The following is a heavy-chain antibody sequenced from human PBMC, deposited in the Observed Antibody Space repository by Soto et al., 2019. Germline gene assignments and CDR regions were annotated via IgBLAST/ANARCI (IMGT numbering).Heavy chain of an antibody. CDR1: GFTFSSYA. V-gene: IGHV3-30-3*01. Sequence: QVQLVESGGGVVQPGGSLRLSCAASGFTFSSYAMHWVRQAPGKGLEWVAVISYDGSNKYYADSVKGRFTISRDNSKNTLYLQMNSLRAEDTAVYYCARGVDTADYWGQGTLVTVSS. CDR3: ARGVDTADY. D-gene: IGHD5-18*01. J-gene: IGHJ4*02. CDR2: ISYDGSNK.